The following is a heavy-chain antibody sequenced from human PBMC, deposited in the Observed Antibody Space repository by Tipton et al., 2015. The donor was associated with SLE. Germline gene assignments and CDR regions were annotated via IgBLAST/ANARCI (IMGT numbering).Heavy chain of an antibody. Sequence: GLVKPSETLSLTCTVSGGSISSYYWSWIRQPPGKGLEWIGYIYYSGSTNYNPSLKSRVTISVDTSKNQFSLKLSSVTAADTAVYYCARGRGIAARRGVFDYWGQGTLVTVSS. CDR1: GGSISSYY. D-gene: IGHD6-6*01. V-gene: IGHV4-59*12. CDR3: ARGRGIAARRGVFDY. CDR2: IYYSGST. J-gene: IGHJ4*02.